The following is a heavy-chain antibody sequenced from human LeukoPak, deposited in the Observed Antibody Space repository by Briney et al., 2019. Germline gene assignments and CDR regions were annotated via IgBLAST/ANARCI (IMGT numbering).Heavy chain of an antibody. J-gene: IGHJ4*02. V-gene: IGHV3-74*01. D-gene: IGHD3-22*01. Sequence: GGSLRLSCAASGFTFSRYWMHWVRQAPGKGLVWVSRINSGGSSTTYADSVKGRFTISRDDAKNTLYLQMNSLRADDTAVYYCARAIDSSGFDYGITWGQGALVTVS. CDR3: ARAIDSSGFDYGIT. CDR2: INSGGSST. CDR1: GFTFSRYW.